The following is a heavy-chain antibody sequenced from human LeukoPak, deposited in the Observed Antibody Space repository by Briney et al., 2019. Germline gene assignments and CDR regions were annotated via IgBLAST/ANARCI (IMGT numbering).Heavy chain of an antibody. CDR3: AREGYYYDKGFDY. J-gene: IGHJ4*02. Sequence: GSLRLSCAASGFTFSGYEMNWVRQAPGKGLEWVSYISSSGSTIYYADSVKGRFTISRDNAKNSLYLQMNSLRAEDTAVYYCAREGYYYDKGFDYRGQGTLVTVSS. V-gene: IGHV3-48*03. CDR1: GFTFSGYE. CDR2: ISSSGSTI. D-gene: IGHD3-22*01.